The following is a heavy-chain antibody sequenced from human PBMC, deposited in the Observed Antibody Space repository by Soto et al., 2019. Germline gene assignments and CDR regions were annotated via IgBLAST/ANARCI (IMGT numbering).Heavy chain of an antibody. CDR2: ISSSGTTI. CDR1: RLTFSDYY. Sequence: GGSLRLSCAASRLTFSDYYMSWIRQAPGKGLEWLSHISSSGTTIHYADSVKGRFTISRDNAKKSLFLQMSSLRAEDTAVYYCVARIQLWNRVDFWGQGTLVTVSS. V-gene: IGHV3-11*01. J-gene: IGHJ4*02. D-gene: IGHD5-18*01. CDR3: VARIQLWNRVDF.